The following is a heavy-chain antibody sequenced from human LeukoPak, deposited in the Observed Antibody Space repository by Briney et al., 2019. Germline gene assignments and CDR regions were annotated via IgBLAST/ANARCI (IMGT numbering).Heavy chain of an antibody. V-gene: IGHV3-74*01. D-gene: IGHD6-19*01. CDR2: IDGDGSST. CDR1: GFTFSSYW. J-gene: IGHJ4*02. Sequence: GGSLRLSCAASGFTFSSYWMHWVRQPPGKGLVWVARIDGDGSSTTYADSVKGRFTISRDNAKNMLYLQMNSLRAEDTAVYYCARDHSSGWYSDYFDYWGQGTLVTVSS. CDR3: ARDHSSGWYSDYFDY.